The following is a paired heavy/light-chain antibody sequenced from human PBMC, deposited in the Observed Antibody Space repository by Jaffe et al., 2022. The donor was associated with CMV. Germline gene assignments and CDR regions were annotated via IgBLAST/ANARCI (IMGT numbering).Heavy chain of an antibody. J-gene: IGHJ4*02. Sequence: QVQLQQWGAGLLKPSETLSLTCAVYGGSFSSYYWNWIRQPPGKGLEWIGEINHSGGTNYNPSLRTRVTILVDRSNNQFSLKLTSVTAADTAVYYCARVEAQTRNPHGPWGQGTLVTVSP. V-gene: IGHV4-34*01. CDR1: GGSFSSYY. CDR2: INHSGGT. CDR3: ARVEAQTRNPHGP.
Light chain of an antibody. Sequence: DIQMTQSPSSLSASVGDRVTITCRASQGISSSLAWYQQRPGKVPEVLLYAASRLGSGVPSRFSGSGSGTDYTLTISSLQPEDFATYYCQQYFIIPLTFGGGTKVEIK. CDR3: QQYFIIPLT. CDR1: QGISSS. J-gene: IGKJ4*01. CDR2: AAS. V-gene: IGKV1-NL1*01.